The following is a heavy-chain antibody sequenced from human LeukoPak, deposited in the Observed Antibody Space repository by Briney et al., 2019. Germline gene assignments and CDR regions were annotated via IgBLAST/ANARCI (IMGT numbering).Heavy chain of an antibody. Sequence: GGSLGLSCAASGFTFSDFYMSWIRQAPGKGLEWVSYISGSGNSIYYADSVKGRFTISRDNAKNSLYLQMNSLRAEDTAVYYCARDLVAPGALIYWGQGTLVTVSS. CDR2: ISGSGNSI. D-gene: IGHD2-2*01. CDR1: GFTFSDFY. V-gene: IGHV3-11*01. CDR3: ARDLVAPGALIY. J-gene: IGHJ4*02.